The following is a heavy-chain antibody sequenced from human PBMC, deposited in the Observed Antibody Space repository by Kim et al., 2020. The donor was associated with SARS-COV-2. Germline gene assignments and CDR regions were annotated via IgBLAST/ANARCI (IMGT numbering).Heavy chain of an antibody. Sequence: GGSLRLSCAASGFTFSIYGMSWVRQAPGKGLEWVSATSGSGDKTYYADSVKGRFTISRDNPKNTLYLHMNSLRAEDTAVDHCAEDIAYFDDWGQGTLVTVSS. CDR3: AEDIAYFDD. J-gene: IGHJ4*02. D-gene: IGHD3-16*02. CDR1: GFTFSIYG. V-gene: IGHV3-23*01. CDR2: TSGSGDKT.